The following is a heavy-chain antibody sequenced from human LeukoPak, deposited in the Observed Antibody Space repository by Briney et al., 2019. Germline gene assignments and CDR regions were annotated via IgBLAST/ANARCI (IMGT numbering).Heavy chain of an antibody. D-gene: IGHD6-19*01. V-gene: IGHV4-4*02. J-gene: IGHJ4*02. CDR2: IYHAGST. Sequence: PSETLSLTFTVSGASISSSNWWTWVRQPPGEALEWIGEIYHAGSTKYNPSLKSRLTISVDKSSNSFSLSLTSVTAADTAFYYCARAAAVTGQFDFWGQGTLVTVSS. CDR1: GASISSSNW. CDR3: ARAAAVTGQFDF.